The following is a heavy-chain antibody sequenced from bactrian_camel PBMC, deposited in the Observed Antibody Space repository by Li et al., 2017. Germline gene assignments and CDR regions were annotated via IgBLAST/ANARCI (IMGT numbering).Heavy chain of an antibody. CDR1: GFTFSSYC. CDR2: IDPDGNI. Sequence: QVQLVESGGGSVQAGGSLRLSCAASGFTFSSYCMAWFRQAPGKEREAVGNIDPDGNIDYTDSVKGRFTISRDNANNTLSLQMDSLLPEDTAMYYCAAERRKWGGSGYCPRAEFGYWGQGTQVTVS. D-gene: IGHD2*01. V-gene: IGHV3S55*01. CDR3: AAERRKWGGSGYCPRAEFGY. J-gene: IGHJ6*01.